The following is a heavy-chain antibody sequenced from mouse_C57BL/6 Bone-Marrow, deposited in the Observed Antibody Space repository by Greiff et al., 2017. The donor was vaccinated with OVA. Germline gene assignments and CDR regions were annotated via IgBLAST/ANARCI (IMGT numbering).Heavy chain of an antibody. V-gene: IGHV2-6*01. CDR3: AKPEGPYDMDY. J-gene: IGHJ4*01. CDR1: GFSLTSYG. Sequence: QVQLKESGPGLVAPSPSLSITCTVSGFSLTSYGVDWVRQSPGKGLEWLGVIWGVGSTNDNSALKSRLSISTDNSTGQVFLKLNRLQTDDTATYYCAKPEGPYDMDYWGQGTSVTVSS. CDR2: IWGVGST.